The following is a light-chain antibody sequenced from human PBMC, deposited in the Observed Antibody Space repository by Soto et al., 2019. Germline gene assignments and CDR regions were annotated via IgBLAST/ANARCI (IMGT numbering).Light chain of an antibody. Sequence: IQMTQSPSTVSASVGDSVTIRCRASQPVNTFLAWYQQKPGEAPKVVIFDASNLGSGVPSRFSGSGFGTELPLRLTSLQPDDFATYYCQQYKNYSYSFGQGTKLEIK. J-gene: IGKJ2*03. V-gene: IGKV1-5*01. CDR2: DAS. CDR1: QPVNTF. CDR3: QQYKNYSYS.